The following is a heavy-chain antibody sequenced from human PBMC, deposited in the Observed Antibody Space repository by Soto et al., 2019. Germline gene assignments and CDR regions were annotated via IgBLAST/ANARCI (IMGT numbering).Heavy chain of an antibody. CDR2: IYSGGST. D-gene: IGHD6-13*01. CDR3: ARAYSSSWTAYMEV. J-gene: IGHJ6*03. V-gene: IGHV3-66*01. CDR1: GFTVSSNY. Sequence: GGSLRLSCAASGFTVSSNYMSWVRQAPGKGLEWVSVIYSGGSTYYADSVKGRFTISRDNSKNTLYLQMNSLRAEDTAVYYCARAYSSSWTAYMEVWGKGTTVTVSS.